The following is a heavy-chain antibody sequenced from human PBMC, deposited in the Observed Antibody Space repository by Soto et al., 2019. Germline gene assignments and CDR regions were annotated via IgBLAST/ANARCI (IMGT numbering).Heavy chain of an antibody. D-gene: IGHD1-1*01. V-gene: IGHV4-59*01. CDR3: ARVPTSPGTTGMGYLDS. J-gene: IGHJ4*02. CDR2: IHDSGTT. Sequence: SETLSLTCTVSGDCISECYLSWIRQPPGKGLEWIGYIHDSGTTNYNPSLKSRVTISADTSKKQFSLKLTSVTAADTAVYYCARVPTSPGTTGMGYLDSWGQGTLVTVSS. CDR1: GDCISECY.